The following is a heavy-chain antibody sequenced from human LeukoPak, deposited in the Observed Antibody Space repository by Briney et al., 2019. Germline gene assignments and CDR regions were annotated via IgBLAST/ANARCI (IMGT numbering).Heavy chain of an antibody. D-gene: IGHD6-19*01. J-gene: IGHJ3*02. CDR1: GYTFTIYY. V-gene: IGHV1-46*01. Sequence: ASVKVSFKASGYTFTIYYMHWVRQAPGQGLEWMGIINPTGGSTSYAQKCQGRVIMTRDTSTSTVYMDLSSLRSEDTAVYYCARGIAVAGTPDAFDIWGQGTLVTVAS. CDR3: ARGIAVAGTPDAFDI. CDR2: INPTGGST.